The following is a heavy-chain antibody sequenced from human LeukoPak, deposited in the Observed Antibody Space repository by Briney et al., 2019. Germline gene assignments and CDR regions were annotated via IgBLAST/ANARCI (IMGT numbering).Heavy chain of an antibody. CDR1: GGTIRSYY. D-gene: IGHD6-19*01. CDR3: ARSHSSGWYYFDY. CDR2: IYYSGST. V-gene: IGHV4-59*01. J-gene: IGHJ4*02. Sequence: PSETLSLTCTVSGGTIRSYYWNWIRQPPGKGLEWIGYIYYSGSTNYNPSVESRVTISVDTSKNQFSLKLSSVTAADTAVYYCARSHSSGWYYFDYWGQGTLVTVSS.